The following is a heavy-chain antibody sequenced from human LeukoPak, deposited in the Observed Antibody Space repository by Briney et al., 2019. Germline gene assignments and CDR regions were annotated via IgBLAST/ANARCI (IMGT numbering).Heavy chain of an antibody. Sequence: GGSLRLSCAVSGFTVSSNYMSWVRQAPGKGLEWVSAISGSGGSTYYADSVKGRFTISRDNSKNTLYLQMNSLRAEDTAVYYCAKVAVAARFLEWLFFFDYWGQGTLVTVSS. CDR2: ISGSGGST. D-gene: IGHD3-3*01. CDR3: AKVAVAARFLEWLFFFDY. CDR1: GFTVSSNY. V-gene: IGHV3-23*01. J-gene: IGHJ4*02.